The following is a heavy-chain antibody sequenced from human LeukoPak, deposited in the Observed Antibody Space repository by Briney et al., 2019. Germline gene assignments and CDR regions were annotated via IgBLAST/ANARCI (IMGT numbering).Heavy chain of an antibody. Sequence: GGSLRLSCAASGFTFSSYSMNWVRQAPGKGLEWVSSISSSSSYIYYADSVKGRFTISRDNAKNSLYLQMNSLRAEDTAVYYCARDEGHIVVVTAILFDYWGQGTLVTVSS. CDR3: ARDEGHIVVVTAILFDY. D-gene: IGHD2-21*02. CDR1: GFTFSSYS. V-gene: IGHV3-21*01. J-gene: IGHJ4*02. CDR2: ISSSSSYI.